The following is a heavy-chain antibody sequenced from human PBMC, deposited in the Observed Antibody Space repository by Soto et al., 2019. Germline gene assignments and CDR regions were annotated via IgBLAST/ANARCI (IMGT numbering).Heavy chain of an antibody. V-gene: IGHV3-23*01. CDR3: ANGIGVVVTAGGPYFDY. Sequence: GGSLRLSCAASGFTFSSYAMSWVRQAPGKGLEWVSGISSSGGSTYYADSVKGRFTISRDNSKNTLYLQMNTLRAEDTAVYYCANGIGVVVTAGGPYFDYWGQGTLVTVSS. D-gene: IGHD2-21*02. CDR1: GFTFSSYA. CDR2: ISSSGGST. J-gene: IGHJ4*02.